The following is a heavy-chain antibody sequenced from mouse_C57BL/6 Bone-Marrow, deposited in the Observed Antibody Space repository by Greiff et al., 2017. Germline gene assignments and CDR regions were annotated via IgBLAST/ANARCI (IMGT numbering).Heavy chain of an antibody. Sequence: EVKVVESGGGLVQPGGSLKLSCAASGFTFSDYGMAWVRQAPRKGPAWVAFISNLAYSIYYADTVTGRFTISRENAKNTLYLEMSSLRSEDTAMYYCARRDGSSSWYAMDYWGQGTSVTVSS. V-gene: IGHV5-15*01. J-gene: IGHJ4*01. CDR3: ARRDGSSSWYAMDY. CDR1: GFTFSDYG. CDR2: ISNLAYSI. D-gene: IGHD1-1*01.